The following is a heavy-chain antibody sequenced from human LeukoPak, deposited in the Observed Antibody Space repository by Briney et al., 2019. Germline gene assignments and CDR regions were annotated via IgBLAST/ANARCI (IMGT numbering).Heavy chain of an antibody. CDR3: ARDRRLLWFGELHQGWFDP. CDR1: GGSISSSSYY. D-gene: IGHD3-10*01. CDR2: IYYSGST. V-gene: IGHV4-39*07. J-gene: IGHJ5*02. Sequence: KPSETLSLTCTVSGGSISSSSYYWGWIRQPPGKGLEWIGSIYYSGSTYYNQSPKSRVTISVDTSKNQFSLKLSSVTAADTAVYYCARDRRLLWFGELHQGWFDPWGQGTLVTVSS.